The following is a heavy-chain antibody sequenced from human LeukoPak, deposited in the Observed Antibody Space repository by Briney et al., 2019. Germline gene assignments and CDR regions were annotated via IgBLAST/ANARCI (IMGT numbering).Heavy chain of an antibody. V-gene: IGHV3-23*01. CDR3: AKEALNYDFWSGLSYYYYGMDV. D-gene: IGHD3-3*01. CDR2: ISGRGSST. Sequence: PGGSLRLSCAASGFTFSRYAMNWVRQAPGKGLEWVSGISGRGSSTYYADSVQGRFTISRDNSKNTLYLQMSSLRAEDTAVYCCAKEALNYDFWSGLSYYYYGMDVWGQGTTVTVS. J-gene: IGHJ6*02. CDR1: GFTFSRYA.